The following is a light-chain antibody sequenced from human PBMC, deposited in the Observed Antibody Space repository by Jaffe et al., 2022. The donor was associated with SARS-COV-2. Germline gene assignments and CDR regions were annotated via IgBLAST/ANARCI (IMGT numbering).Light chain of an antibody. CDR2: DVS. CDR3: SSYTSSSILV. Sequence: QSVLTQPASVSGSPGQSITISCTGTSSDIGGYNYVSWYQQHPGKAPKLMIYDVSNRPSGLSNRFSGSKSGNTASLTISGLQAEDEADYYCSSYTSSSILVFGGGTKVTVL. CDR1: SSDIGGYNY. V-gene: IGLV2-14*01. J-gene: IGLJ2*01.